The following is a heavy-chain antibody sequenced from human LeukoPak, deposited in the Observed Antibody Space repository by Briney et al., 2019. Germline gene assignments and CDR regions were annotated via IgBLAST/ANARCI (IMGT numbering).Heavy chain of an antibody. CDR1: GFTFSSYG. Sequence: GGSLRLSCAASGFTFSSYGMSWVRQAPGKGLEWVSAISGSGGSTYYADSVKGRFTISRDNSKNTLYLQMNSLRAEDTAVYYCAKERSHSGSYYGYFDYWGQGTLVTVSS. J-gene: IGHJ4*02. V-gene: IGHV3-23*01. CDR2: ISGSGGST. D-gene: IGHD1-26*01. CDR3: AKERSHSGSYYGYFDY.